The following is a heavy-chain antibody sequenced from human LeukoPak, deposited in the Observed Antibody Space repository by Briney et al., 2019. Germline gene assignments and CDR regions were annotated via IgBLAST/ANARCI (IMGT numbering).Heavy chain of an antibody. V-gene: IGHV3-53*01. Sequence: GGSLRLSCAASGFTVSLYYMTWVRQAPGKGLEWVSVIYSGGPTYYPDSVKGRFTISRDNAKNSLYLQMNSLRAEDTAVYYYARENWGAEGLDYWGQGTLVTVSS. CDR3: ARENWGAEGLDY. D-gene: IGHD1-26*01. J-gene: IGHJ4*02. CDR2: IYSGGPT. CDR1: GFTVSLYY.